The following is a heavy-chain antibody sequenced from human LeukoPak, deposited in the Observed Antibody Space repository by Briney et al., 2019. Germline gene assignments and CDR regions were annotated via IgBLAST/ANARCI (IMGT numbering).Heavy chain of an antibody. CDR3: ARNSWIYYALDC. Sequence: SVKVSCKASGGTFSSYTISWVRQAPGQGLEWMGRIIPMLRIPTYAQNFHARVTITSHKSTSTAYTELNSLRSEDTAVYYCARNSWIYYALDCWGQGTLVTVSS. CDR2: IIPMLRIP. CDR1: GGTFSSYT. D-gene: IGHD1-26*01. J-gene: IGHJ4*02. V-gene: IGHV1-69*02.